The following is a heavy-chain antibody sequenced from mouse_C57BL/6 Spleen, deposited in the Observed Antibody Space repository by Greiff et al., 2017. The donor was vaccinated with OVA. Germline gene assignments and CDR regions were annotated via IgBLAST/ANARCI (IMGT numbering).Heavy chain of an antibody. CDR3: AKETGTNAMDY. J-gene: IGHJ4*01. D-gene: IGHD4-1*01. V-gene: IGHV5-17*01. Sequence: EVQLVESGGGLVKPGGSLKLSCAASGFTFSDYGMHWVRQAPEKGLEWVAYISSGSSTIYYADTVKGRFTISRDNAKNTLFLQMTSLRSEDTAMYYCAKETGTNAMDYWGQGTSVTVSS. CDR2: ISSGSSTI. CDR1: GFTFSDYG.